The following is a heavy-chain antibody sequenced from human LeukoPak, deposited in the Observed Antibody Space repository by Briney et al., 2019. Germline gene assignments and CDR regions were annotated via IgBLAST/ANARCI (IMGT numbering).Heavy chain of an antibody. CDR1: GYTFTSYY. CDR2: INPSGGST. CDR3: ARVGATTSSCDY. Sequence: GASVKVSCKASGYTFTSYYMRWVRQAPGQGLEWMGIINPSGGSTSYAQRFQGRVTMTRDTSTSTVYMELSSLRSEDTAVYYCARVGATTSSCDYWGQGTLVTVSS. V-gene: IGHV1-46*01. J-gene: IGHJ4*02. D-gene: IGHD1-26*01.